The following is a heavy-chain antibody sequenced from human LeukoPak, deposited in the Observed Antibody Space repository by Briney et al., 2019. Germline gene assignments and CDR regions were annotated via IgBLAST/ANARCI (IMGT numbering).Heavy chain of an antibody. CDR1: GYTFTGYY. V-gene: IGHV1-2*02. D-gene: IGHD3-22*01. CDR3: ARGGYYDSSALSDAFDI. J-gene: IGHJ3*02. CDR2: INPNSGGT. Sequence: GASVKVSCKASGYTFTGYYMHWVRQAPGQGLEWMGWINPNSGGTNYAQKFQGRVTMTRDTSISTAYMELSRLRSDDTAVYYCARGGYYDSSALSDAFDIWGQGTMVTVPS.